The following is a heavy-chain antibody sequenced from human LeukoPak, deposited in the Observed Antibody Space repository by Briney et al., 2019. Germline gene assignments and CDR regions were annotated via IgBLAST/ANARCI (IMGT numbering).Heavy chain of an antibody. CDR2: IYYSGST. CDR1: GGSISSYY. V-gene: IGHV4-59*08. D-gene: IGHD6-19*01. J-gene: IGHJ4*02. CDR3: ARRLAGRYYFDY. Sequence: PSETLSLTCTVSGGSISSYYWGWIRQPPGKGLEWIGYIYYSGSTNYNPSLKSRVTISVDTSKNQFSLKLSSVTAADTAVYYCARRLAGRYYFDYWGQGTLVTVSS.